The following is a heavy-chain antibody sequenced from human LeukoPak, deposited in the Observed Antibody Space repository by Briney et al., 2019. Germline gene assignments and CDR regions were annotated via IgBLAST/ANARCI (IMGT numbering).Heavy chain of an antibody. CDR3: ARVGGELQGDYFDY. V-gene: IGHV4-4*07. CDR1: GGSISSYY. Sequence: SETLSLTCTVSGGSISSYYWSWIRQPAGKGLEWIGRIYTSGSTNYNPSLKSRVTMSVDTSKNQFSLKLSSVTVADTAVYYCARVGGELQGDYFDYWGQGTLVTVSS. CDR2: IYTSGST. D-gene: IGHD1-26*01. J-gene: IGHJ4*02.